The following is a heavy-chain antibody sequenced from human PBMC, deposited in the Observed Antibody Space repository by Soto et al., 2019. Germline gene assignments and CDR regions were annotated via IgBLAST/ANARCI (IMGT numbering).Heavy chain of an antibody. D-gene: IGHD6-19*01. CDR2: ISAYNGNT. V-gene: IGHV1-18*04. CDR3: ARDEGVAGIHY. J-gene: IGHJ4*02. Sequence: GAAVKVSCKDSGYTFTIYGISCVLQAPGQWLEWMGWISAYNGNTNYAQKLQGRVTMTTDTSTSTAYMELRSLRSDDTAVYYCARDEGVAGIHYWGQGTLVTVSS. CDR1: GYTFTIYG.